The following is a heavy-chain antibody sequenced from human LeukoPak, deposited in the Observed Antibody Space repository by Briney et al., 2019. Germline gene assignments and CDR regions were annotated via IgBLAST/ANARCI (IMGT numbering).Heavy chain of an antibody. CDR3: ARDPPHGMDV. V-gene: IGHV3-48*01. Sequence: GGSLRLSCAASGFTFANYNFNWVRQAPGKGLEWVSYISSTSSTIYYADSMKGRFTISRDNAKNSLYLQMSSLRAEDTAVYYCARDPPHGMDVWGQGTTVTVS. CDR2: ISSTSSTI. CDR1: GFTFANYN. J-gene: IGHJ6*02.